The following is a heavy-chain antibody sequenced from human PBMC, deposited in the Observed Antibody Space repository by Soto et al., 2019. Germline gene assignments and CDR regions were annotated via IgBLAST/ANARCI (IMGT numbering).Heavy chain of an antibody. D-gene: IGHD3-9*01. Sequence: GGSLRLSCAASGFTFSSYSMNWVRQAPGKGLEWVSSFSSSSSYIYYADSVKGRFTISRDNAKNSLYLQMNSLRAEDTAVYYRARVPDYDILTGSPADAFDIWGQGTMVTVSS. CDR3: ARVPDYDILTGSPADAFDI. V-gene: IGHV3-21*01. CDR1: GFTFSSYS. J-gene: IGHJ3*02. CDR2: FSSSSSYI.